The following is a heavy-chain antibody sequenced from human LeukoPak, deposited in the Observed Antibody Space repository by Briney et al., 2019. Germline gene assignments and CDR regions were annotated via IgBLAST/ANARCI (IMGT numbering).Heavy chain of an antibody. D-gene: IGHD3-10*01. CDR3: AHKEYYALGSLGDSFDY. J-gene: IGHJ4*02. CDR1: GFSLSTSGVG. Sequence: GPTLVNPTQTLTLTCTFSGFSLSTSGVGVGWIRQPPGKALEWLAVIYWDDDKRHSPSLKSRLTITKDTSKNQVVLTMPNMDPVDTATYYCAHKEYYALGSLGDSFDYWGQGTLVAVSS. CDR2: IYWDDDK. V-gene: IGHV2-5*02.